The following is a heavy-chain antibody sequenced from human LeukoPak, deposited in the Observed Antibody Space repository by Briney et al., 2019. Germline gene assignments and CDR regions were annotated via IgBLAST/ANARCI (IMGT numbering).Heavy chain of an antibody. V-gene: IGHV3-53*01. CDR2: IYGGGPT. CDR3: ARDLGIAGTTHAFDI. Sequence: GGSLKLSCAASGFTVSRNYMSWVRQAPGRGLECVSVIYGGGPTYYADSVRGRFTISRDTSKNTLYLQMNSLRAEDTAVYFCARDLGIAGTTHAFDIWGQGTMVTVSS. D-gene: IGHD1-14*01. J-gene: IGHJ3*02. CDR1: GFTVSRNY.